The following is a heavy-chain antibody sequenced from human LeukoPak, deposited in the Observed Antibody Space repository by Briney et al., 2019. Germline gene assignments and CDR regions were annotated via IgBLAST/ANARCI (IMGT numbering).Heavy chain of an antibody. CDR1: GYTFTSYG. J-gene: IGHJ3*02. V-gene: IGHV1-18*01. D-gene: IGHD3-9*01. CDR2: ISAYNGNT. CDR3: ARDSKDPDWDLDAFDI. Sequence: GASVKVSCKXSGYTFTSYGISWVRQAPRQGLEWMGWISAYNGNTNYAQKLQGRVTMTTDTSTSTAYMELRSLRSDDTAVYYCARDSKDPDWDLDAFDIWGQGTMVTVSS.